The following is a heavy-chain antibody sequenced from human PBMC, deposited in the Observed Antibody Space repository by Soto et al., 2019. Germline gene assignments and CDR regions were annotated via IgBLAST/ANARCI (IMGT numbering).Heavy chain of an antibody. J-gene: IGHJ6*02. D-gene: IGHD3-10*01. CDR1: GFTFSSYS. Sequence: GGSLRLSCAASGFTFSSYSMNWVRQAPGKGLEWVSYISSSSSTIYYADFVKGRFTISRDNAKNSLYLQMNSLRDEDTAVYYCASWFYYYGSGSYYNAYGMDVWGQGTTVTVSS. CDR3: ASWFYYYGSGSYYNAYGMDV. CDR2: ISSSSSTI. V-gene: IGHV3-48*02.